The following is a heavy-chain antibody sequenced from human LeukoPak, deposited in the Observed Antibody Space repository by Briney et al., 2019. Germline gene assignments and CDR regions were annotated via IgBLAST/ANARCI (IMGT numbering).Heavy chain of an antibody. D-gene: IGHD5-24*01. CDR2: ISYDGSNK. CDR1: GFTFSSYG. CDR3: AKEEMATSNYYYYGMDV. J-gene: IGHJ6*02. V-gene: IGHV3-30*18. Sequence: GGSLRLSCAASGFTFSSYGMHWVRQAPGKGLEWVAVISYDGSNKYYADSVKGRFTISRDNSKNTLYLQMNSLRAEDTAVCYCAKEEMATSNYYYYGMDVWGQGTTVTVSS.